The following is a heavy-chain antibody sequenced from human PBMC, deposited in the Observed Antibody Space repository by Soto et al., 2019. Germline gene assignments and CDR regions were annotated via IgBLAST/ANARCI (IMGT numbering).Heavy chain of an antibody. CDR1: GFAFGAYA. CDR2: ISGAGGNT. J-gene: IGHJ5*02. Sequence: EVQLLESGGGLVQPGGSLRLSCAASGFAFGAYAMTWVRQAPGKGLEWVSGISGAGGNTYYADSVKGRFTVVRDNSKTMLCLEMKLLSGEDTVRYYCANDPVPQLLSSWWFAPWGQGTRVTVSS. D-gene: IGHD2-2*01. V-gene: IGHV3-23*01. CDR3: ANDPVPQLLSSWWFAP.